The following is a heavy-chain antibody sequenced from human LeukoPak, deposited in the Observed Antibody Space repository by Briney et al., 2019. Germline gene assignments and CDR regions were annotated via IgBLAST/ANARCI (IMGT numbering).Heavy chain of an antibody. CDR3: AEFSSIADPGSY. CDR1: GFTFSSYG. Sequence: GRSLRLSCAASGFTFSSYGMHWVRQAPGKGLEWVAVIWYDGSNKYYADSVKGRFTISRDNSKNTLYLQMNSLRAEDTAVYYCAEFSSIADPGSYWGQGTLVTVSS. CDR2: IWYDGSNK. J-gene: IGHJ4*02. V-gene: IGHV3-33*06. D-gene: IGHD6-6*01.